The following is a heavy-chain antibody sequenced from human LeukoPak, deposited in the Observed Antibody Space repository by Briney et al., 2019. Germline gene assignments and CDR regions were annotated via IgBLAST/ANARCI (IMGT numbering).Heavy chain of an antibody. CDR3: ARTGGTPAV. V-gene: IGHV4-59*01. Sequence: SETLSLTCTVSGGSISSYYWSWIRQPPGKGLEWIGYIYYSGSTNYNPSLKSRVTISVDTSKNQFSLKLSSVTAADTAAYYCARTGGTPAVWGQGTLVTVSS. CDR1: GGSISSYY. J-gene: IGHJ4*02. CDR2: IYYSGST. D-gene: IGHD2-8*02.